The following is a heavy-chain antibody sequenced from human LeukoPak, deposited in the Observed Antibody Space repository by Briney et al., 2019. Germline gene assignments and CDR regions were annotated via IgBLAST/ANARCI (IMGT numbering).Heavy chain of an antibody. V-gene: IGHV3-74*01. D-gene: IGHD6-19*01. CDR3: ARDRGSGWYYFDY. CDR1: GFTFSSYW. CDR2: INSDGSST. Sequence: GGSLRLSCAASGFTFSSYWMHWVRHAPGKGLAWVSRINSDGSSTSYADSVKGRFTISRDNAKNTLYLQMNSLRAEDTAVYYCARDRGSGWYYFDYWGQGTLVTVSS. J-gene: IGHJ4*02.